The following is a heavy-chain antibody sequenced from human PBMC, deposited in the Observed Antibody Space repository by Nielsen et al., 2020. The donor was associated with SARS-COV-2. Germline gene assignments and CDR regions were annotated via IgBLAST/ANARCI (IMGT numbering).Heavy chain of an antibody. J-gene: IGHJ2*01. CDR2: ISWNSGSI. V-gene: IGHV3-9*01. Sequence: GESLRLSCAASGFTFDDYAMHWVRQAPGKGLEWVSGISWNSGSIGYADSVKGRFTISRDNAKNSLYLQMNSLRAEDTALYYCAKDMGPVIWYFDLWGRGTLVTVSS. D-gene: IGHD3-10*01. CDR3: AKDMGPVIWYFDL. CDR1: GFTFDDYA.